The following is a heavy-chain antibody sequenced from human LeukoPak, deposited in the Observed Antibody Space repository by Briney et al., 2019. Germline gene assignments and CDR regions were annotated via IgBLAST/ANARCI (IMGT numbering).Heavy chain of an antibody. CDR3: ARVSRPGAVAGDY. CDR1: GGSISSGSCY. J-gene: IGHJ4*02. Sequence: SETLSLTCTVSGGSISSGSCYWSWIRQPAGKGLEWIGRIYTSGSTNYNPSLKSRVTISVDTSKNQFSLKLSSVTAADTAVYYCARVSRPGAVAGDYWGQGTLVTVSS. CDR2: IYTSGST. D-gene: IGHD6-19*01. V-gene: IGHV4-61*02.